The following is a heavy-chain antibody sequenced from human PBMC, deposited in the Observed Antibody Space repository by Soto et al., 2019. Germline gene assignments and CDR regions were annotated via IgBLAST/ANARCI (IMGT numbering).Heavy chain of an antibody. J-gene: IGHJ4*02. CDR3: ARVDVVVVAATREYYFDY. CDR2: INPNSGGT. D-gene: IGHD2-15*01. CDR1: GYTFTGYY. V-gene: IGHV1-2*02. Sequence: SVKVSCKASGYTFTGYYMHWVRQAPGQGLEWMGWINPNSGGTNYAQKFQGRVTMTRDTSISTAYMELSRLRSDDTAVYYCARVDVVVVAATREYYFDYWGQGTLVTVSS.